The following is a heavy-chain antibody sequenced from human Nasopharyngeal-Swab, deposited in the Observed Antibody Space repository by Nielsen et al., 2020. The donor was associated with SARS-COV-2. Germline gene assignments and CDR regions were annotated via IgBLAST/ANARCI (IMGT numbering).Heavy chain of an antibody. D-gene: IGHD5-18*01. V-gene: IGHV4-34*01. Sequence: SETLSLTCAVYGESFSGYYWSWIRQPPGKGLEWIGEINHSGSTNYNPSLKSRVTISVDTSKNQFSLKLSSVTAADTAVYYCARGPIRGYSYGFGYFDYWGQGTLVTVSS. CDR2: INHSGST. J-gene: IGHJ4*02. CDR1: GESFSGYY. CDR3: ARGPIRGYSYGFGYFDY.